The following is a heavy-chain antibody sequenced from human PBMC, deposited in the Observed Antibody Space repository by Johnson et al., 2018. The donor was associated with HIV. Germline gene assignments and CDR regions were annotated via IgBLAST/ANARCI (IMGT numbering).Heavy chain of an antibody. CDR1: GFTFSDYG. CDR2: IWYDGSNK. V-gene: IGHV3-33*06. J-gene: IGHJ3*02. CDR3: AKERSSSWTGDAFDI. D-gene: IGHD2-2*01. Sequence: QVQLVESGGGVVQPGRSLRLSCTASGFTFSDYGMHWVRQAPGKGLEWVAIIWYDGSNKYYADSVKGRFTISRDNSKKKLYLQMNSLRAEDTAVYYCAKERSSSWTGDAFDIWGQGTMVIVSS.